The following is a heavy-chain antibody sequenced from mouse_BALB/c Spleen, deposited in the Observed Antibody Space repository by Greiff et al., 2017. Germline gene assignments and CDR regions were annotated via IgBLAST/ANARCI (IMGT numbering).Heavy chain of an antibody. J-gene: IGHJ2*01. CDR1: GFAFSSYD. CDR2: ISSGGGST. CDR3: ARQDWDIYYFDY. Sequence: EVKLQESGGGLVKPGGSLKLSCAASGFAFSSYDMSWVRQTPEKRLEWVAYISSGGGSTYYPDTVKGRFTISRDNAKNTLYLQMSSLKSEDTAMYYCARQDWDIYYFDYWGQGTTLTVSS. V-gene: IGHV5-12-1*01. D-gene: IGHD4-1*01.